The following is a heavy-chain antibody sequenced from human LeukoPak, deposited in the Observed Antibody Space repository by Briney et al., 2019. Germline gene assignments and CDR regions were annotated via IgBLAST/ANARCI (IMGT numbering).Heavy chain of an antibody. V-gene: IGHV3-11*01. CDR1: GFTFSDYY. D-gene: IGHD4-17*01. CDR2: ISSSGSTR. J-gene: IGHJ4*02. CDR3: ARGLYGDYVFDY. Sequence: GGSLRLSCAASGFTFSDYYMSWIRQAPGKGLEGVSYISSSGSTRYYADSVKGRFTISKHNAKNSMYLQRSRLMSEDTAVYYCARGLYGDYVFDYWGQGTLVTVSS.